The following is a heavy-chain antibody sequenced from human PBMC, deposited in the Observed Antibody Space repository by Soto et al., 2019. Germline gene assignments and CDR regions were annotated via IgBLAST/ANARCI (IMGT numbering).Heavy chain of an antibody. V-gene: IGHV4-59*01. CDR2: IYYSGST. CDR3: ARDLDGSGSYYTDF. Sequence: SETLSLTCTVSGGSISSYYWSWIRQPPGKGLEWIGYIYYSGSTNYNPSLKSRVTISVDTSKNQFSLKLSSVTAADTAVYYCARDLDGSGSYYTDFWGQGTLVTVSS. J-gene: IGHJ4*02. CDR1: GGSISSYY. D-gene: IGHD3-10*01.